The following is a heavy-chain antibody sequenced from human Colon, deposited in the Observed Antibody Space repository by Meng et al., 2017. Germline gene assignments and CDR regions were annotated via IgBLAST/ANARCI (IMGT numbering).Heavy chain of an antibody. D-gene: IGHD3-10*01. CDR3: AKYLVRGNIIQGHDAFDM. Sequence: SETLSLTCTVSSGSISSYYWSWIRQPVGKGLELVGRIYSSGRAIYNPSLKGRVTMSVDTSKNEFSLRLSSVTAADTAVYYCAKYLVRGNIIQGHDAFDMWGQGTMVTVSS. CDR1: SGSISSYY. CDR2: IYSSGRA. V-gene: IGHV4-4*07. J-gene: IGHJ3*02.